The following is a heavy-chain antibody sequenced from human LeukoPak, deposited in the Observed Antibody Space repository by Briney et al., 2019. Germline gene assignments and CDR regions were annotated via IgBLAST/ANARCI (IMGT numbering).Heavy chain of an antibody. Sequence: PGGSLRLSCAASGFTFSSNAMSWVRQAPGKGLEWISGISGSDGTMYYADSVKGRFTISRDTSKNTLYLQMNSLRAEDTAVYYCAKGRSYMDVWGKGTTVTVSS. J-gene: IGHJ6*03. CDR2: ISGSDGTM. V-gene: IGHV3-23*01. CDR3: AKGRSYMDV. CDR1: GFTFSSNA.